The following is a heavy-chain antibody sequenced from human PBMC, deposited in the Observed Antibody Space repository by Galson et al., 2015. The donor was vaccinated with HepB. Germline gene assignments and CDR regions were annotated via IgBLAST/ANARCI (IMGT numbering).Heavy chain of an antibody. CDR3: ARQGIVGATGRYFRH. V-gene: IGHV4-39*01. J-gene: IGHJ1*01. D-gene: IGHD1-26*01. Sequence: ETLSLTCTVSGDSISSSSYYWGWIRQPPGKGLEWIGSISYSGSTYYNPSLESRVTIFVDTSKSQFSLRLSSVTAADTAVFYCARQGIVGATGRYFRHWGQGTLVTVSS. CDR2: ISYSGST. CDR1: GDSISSSSYY.